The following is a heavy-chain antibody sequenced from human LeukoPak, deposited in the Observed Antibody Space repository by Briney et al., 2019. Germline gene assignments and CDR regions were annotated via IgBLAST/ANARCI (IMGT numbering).Heavy chain of an antibody. D-gene: IGHD2-2*01. J-gene: IGHJ6*02. CDR3: ARIPMIVVVPAPPQYYYGMTS. V-gene: IGHV1-18*01. CDR1: GYTFTSYG. CDR2: ISAYNGNT. Sequence: ASVKVSCKASGYTFTSYGISWVRQAPGQGLEWMGWISAYNGNTNYAQKLQGRVTMTTDTSTSTAYMELRSLRSDDTAVYYCARIPMIVVVPAPPQYYYGMTSGAKGPRSPSP.